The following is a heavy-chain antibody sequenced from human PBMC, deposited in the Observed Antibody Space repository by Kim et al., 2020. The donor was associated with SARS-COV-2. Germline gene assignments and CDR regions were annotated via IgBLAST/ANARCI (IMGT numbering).Heavy chain of an antibody. Sequence: IYYADSVRGRFPISRTNDKNSLYLQMNSLRAEDTAVYYCARGPNYSPFDYWGQGTLVTVSS. CDR3: ARGPNYSPFDY. CDR2: I. D-gene: IGHD4-4*01. V-gene: IGHV3-48*03. J-gene: IGHJ4*02.